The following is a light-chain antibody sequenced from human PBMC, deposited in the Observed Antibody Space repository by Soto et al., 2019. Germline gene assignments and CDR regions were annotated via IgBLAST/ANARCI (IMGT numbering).Light chain of an antibody. CDR3: MQGTYWPRT. CDR2: AAS. V-gene: IGKV1-39*01. J-gene: IGKJ1*01. Sequence: DIPMTQVPSSLSASLGDIVAITCRASQSISSYLNWYQQKPGKAPKLLIYAASSLQSGVPDRFSGSGSGTDFTLKISRVEAEDVGVYCCMQGTYWPRTFGQGTKVDIK. CDR1: QSISSY.